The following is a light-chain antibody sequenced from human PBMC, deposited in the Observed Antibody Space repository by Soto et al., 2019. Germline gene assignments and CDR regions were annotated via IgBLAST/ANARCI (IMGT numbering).Light chain of an antibody. CDR2: AAS. CDR1: QGIRNF. CDR3: QKKSSVPA. Sequence: DIQMTQSPTSLSASVGDRVTITCRASQGIRNFVAWYQQKPGKPPKLLLYAASTLQSGVPSRFSGSGSGTNFTITSNSLQHEDVATYHCQKKSSVPAFGPGTKVEI. J-gene: IGKJ3*01. V-gene: IGKV1-27*01.